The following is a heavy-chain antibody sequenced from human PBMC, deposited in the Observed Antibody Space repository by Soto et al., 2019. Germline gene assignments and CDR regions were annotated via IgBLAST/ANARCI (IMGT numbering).Heavy chain of an antibody. D-gene: IGHD3-16*01. Sequence: ASVKLSCKASGDIFTNYGITWVPQAHGKGLEWMGGFDPEDGETIYAQKFQGRVTMTEDTSTDTAYMVLSSLRSEATAVHYSATLWGDGAFDLWGPATMVAAS. CDR3: ATLWGDGAFDL. J-gene: IGHJ3*01. V-gene: IGHV1-24*01. CDR1: GDIFTNYG. CDR2: FDPEDGET.